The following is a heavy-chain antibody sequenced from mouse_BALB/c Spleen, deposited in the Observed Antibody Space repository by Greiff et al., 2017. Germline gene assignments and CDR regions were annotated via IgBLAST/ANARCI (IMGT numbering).Heavy chain of an antibody. Sequence: VQLQQSGAELVRPGALVKLSCKASGFNIKDYYMHWVKQRPEQGLEWIGWIDPENGNTIYDPKFQGKASITADTSSNTAYLQLSSLTSEDTAVYYCASSYDAGFAYWGQGTLVTVSA. CDR1: GFNIKDYY. J-gene: IGHJ3*01. CDR3: ASSYDAGFAY. CDR2: IDPENGNT. V-gene: IGHV14-1*02. D-gene: IGHD2-12*01.